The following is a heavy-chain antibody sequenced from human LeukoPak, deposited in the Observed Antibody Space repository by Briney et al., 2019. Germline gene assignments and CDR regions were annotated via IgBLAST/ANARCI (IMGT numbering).Heavy chain of an antibody. CDR1: GGSISSSSYY. CDR2: VYYTGAT. J-gene: IGHJ6*02. D-gene: IGHD3-22*01. V-gene: IGHV4-39*02. Sequence: SETLSLTCTVSGGSISSSSYYWGWIRQPPGKGLEWIGSVYYTGATYYIPSLEGRVTLSADTSKNHFSLKLSSVTAADTAVYYCARFSNSSSHYGMDVWGQGTTVTVSS. CDR3: ARFSNSSSHYGMDV.